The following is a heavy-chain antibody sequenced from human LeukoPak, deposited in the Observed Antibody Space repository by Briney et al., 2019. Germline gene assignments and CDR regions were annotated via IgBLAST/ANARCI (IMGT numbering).Heavy chain of an antibody. CDR3: AGGDRPNDYYYYYYMDV. V-gene: IGHV1-2*02. D-gene: IGHD3-16*02. J-gene: IGHJ6*03. Sequence: ASVKVSCKASGYTFTGYYMHWVRQAPGQGLEWMGWINPNSGGTNYAQKFQGRVTMTRDTSISTAYMELSRPRSDDTAVYYCAGGDRPNDYYYYYYMDVWGKGTTVTVSS. CDR2: INPNSGGT. CDR1: GYTFTGYY.